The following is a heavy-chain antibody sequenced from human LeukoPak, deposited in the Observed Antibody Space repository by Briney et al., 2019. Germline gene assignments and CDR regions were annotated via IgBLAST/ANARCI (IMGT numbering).Heavy chain of an antibody. CDR2: IYAGGGT. Sequence: GGSLRLSCAASGSTVSSDYMTWVRQAPGKGLEWVSMIYAGGGTYYADSVKGRFTISRDNSKNTLYLHMNSLRAEDTAVYYCARLAVAGWDIRYWGQGTLVTVSS. CDR3: ARLAVAGWDIRY. CDR1: GSTVSSDY. J-gene: IGHJ4*02. D-gene: IGHD6-19*01. V-gene: IGHV3-66*01.